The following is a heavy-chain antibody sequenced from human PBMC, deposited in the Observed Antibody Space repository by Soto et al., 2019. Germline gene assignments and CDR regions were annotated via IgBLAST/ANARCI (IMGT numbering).Heavy chain of an antibody. CDR2: IYWDDDK. Sequence: QITLKESGPTLVKPTQTLTLTCTFSGFSLSTSGVGVGWIRQPPGKALEWLALIYWDDDKRYSPSLKSRLTITKDTSKNQVVLTMTNMDPVDTATYYCVHRSGSGSYDAFDIWGQGTMVTVSS. CDR1: GFSLSTSGVG. J-gene: IGHJ3*02. CDR3: VHRSGSGSYDAFDI. V-gene: IGHV2-5*02. D-gene: IGHD3-10*01.